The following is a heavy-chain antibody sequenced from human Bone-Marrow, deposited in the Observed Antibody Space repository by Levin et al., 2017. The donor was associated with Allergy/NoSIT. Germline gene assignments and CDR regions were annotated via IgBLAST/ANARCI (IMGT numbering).Heavy chain of an antibody. D-gene: IGHD6-19*01. V-gene: IGHV3-15*01. CDR3: SREAVTGQGWFAS. J-gene: IGHJ5*01. Sequence: PGGSLRLSCVASLSTFRDTWMNWVRQTPGKGLEWVGRIRSRSDGGTADYAAPVQGRFMISRDDPKKTLYLQMNTLKTEDTGVYFCSREAVTGQGWFASWGQGTLVTVSS. CDR2: IRSRSDGGTA. CDR1: LSTFRDTW.